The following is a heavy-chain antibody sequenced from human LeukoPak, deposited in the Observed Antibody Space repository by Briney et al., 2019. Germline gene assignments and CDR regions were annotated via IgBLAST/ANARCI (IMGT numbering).Heavy chain of an antibody. CDR2: ISWDGGST. Sequence: GGSLRLSCAASGFTFHDYAMHWVRQAPGKGLEWVSLISWDGGSTYYADSVKGRFTISRDNSKNTLYLQMNSLRAEDTAVYYCAKIGGDLYYYYYMDVWGKGTTVTISS. CDR3: AKIGGDLYYYYYMDV. D-gene: IGHD3-10*01. J-gene: IGHJ6*03. CDR1: GFTFHDYA. V-gene: IGHV3-43D*03.